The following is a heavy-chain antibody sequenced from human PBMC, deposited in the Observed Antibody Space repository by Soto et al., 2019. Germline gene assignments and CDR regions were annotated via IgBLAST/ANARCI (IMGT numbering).Heavy chain of an antibody. D-gene: IGHD4-17*01. CDR1: GFIFSNAW. CDR3: TIDSYMTNIIVLLDF. J-gene: IGHJ4*01. V-gene: IGHV3-15*07. CDR2: VKSKTDGGTT. Sequence: GGSLRLSCAASGFIFSNAWINWVRQAPGKGLEWVGRVKSKTDGGTTDFAAPVKGRFAISRDDSKNMVYLEMNSLKTEDTAIYYCTIDSYMTNIIVLLDFRGNGTLVTVSA.